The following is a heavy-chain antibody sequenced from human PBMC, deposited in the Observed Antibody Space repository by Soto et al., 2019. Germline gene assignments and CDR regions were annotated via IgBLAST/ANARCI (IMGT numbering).Heavy chain of an antibody. Sequence: QVQLLQSGAEVKKPVSSVKVSCKASGGTFSTYDISWVRQAPGQGLEWMGGIIPIFATPSYAQKFQGRVTITADKSTSTAYMELSSLRSEDTAVYYCAREGPVAGNYGMDVWGQGTTVTVSS. CDR1: GGTFSTYD. CDR3: AREGPVAGNYGMDV. V-gene: IGHV1-69*06. CDR2: IIPIFATP. J-gene: IGHJ6*02. D-gene: IGHD6-19*01.